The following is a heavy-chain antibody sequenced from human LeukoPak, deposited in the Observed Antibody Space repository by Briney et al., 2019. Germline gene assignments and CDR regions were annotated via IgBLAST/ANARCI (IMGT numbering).Heavy chain of an antibody. CDR1: GYTFTGYY. CDR3: ARAWNYYDSSGYIDY. J-gene: IGHJ4*02. CDR2: INPNSGGT. V-gene: IGHV1-2*02. Sequence: WASVKVSCKASGYTFTGYYMHWVRQAPGQGLEWMGWINPNSGGTNYAQKFQGRVTMTRDTSISTAYMELSRLRSDDTAVYYCARAWNYYDSSGYIDYWGQGTLVTVSS. D-gene: IGHD3-22*01.